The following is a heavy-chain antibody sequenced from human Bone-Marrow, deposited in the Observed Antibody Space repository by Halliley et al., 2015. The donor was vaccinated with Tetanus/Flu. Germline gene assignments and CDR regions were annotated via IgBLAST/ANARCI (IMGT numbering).Heavy chain of an antibody. D-gene: IGHD6-6*01. CDR1: GYTFTSYG. CDR2: ISAHNGNT. CDR3: ARDQYSSSYYGMDV. Sequence: QMQLVQSGAEVKKPGASVKVSCKASGYTFTSYGISWVRQAPGQGLEWMGWISAHNGNTNYAQKLQGRVTMTTDTSTSTVYMDLRSLRSDDTAVYYCARDQYSSSYYGMDVWGQGTTVPVSS. V-gene: IGHV1-18*04. J-gene: IGHJ6*02.